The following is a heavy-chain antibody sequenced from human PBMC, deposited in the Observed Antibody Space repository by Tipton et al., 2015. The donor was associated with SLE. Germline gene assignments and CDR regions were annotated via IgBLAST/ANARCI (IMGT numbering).Heavy chain of an antibody. D-gene: IGHD4-11*01. CDR3: ARSKGVFDY. CDR1: GYTFTSSS. J-gene: IGHJ4*02. Sequence: QLVQSGPEVKKPGASVRISCKTSGYTFTSSSMNWVRQAPGQGLEWMGWININTGNPTYAQGFTGRFAFSLDTSVSTAYLQISSLKAEDTAVYYCARSKGVFDYWGQGTLVTVSS. CDR2: ININTGNP. V-gene: IGHV7-4-1*02.